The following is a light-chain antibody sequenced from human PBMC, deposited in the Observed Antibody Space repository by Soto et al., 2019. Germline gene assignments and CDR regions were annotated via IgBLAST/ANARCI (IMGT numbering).Light chain of an antibody. CDR3: LQDYSYPYT. Sequence: IQMTQSPSSLSASVGDRVTITCRASQDIRNVLAWYQQKPGKAPKLLIYAASNFQSVVFSRFSGSGSGTDFTLTISRLQPEYFATYYCLQDYSYPYTFGQGTKLEIK. CDR1: QDIRNV. J-gene: IGKJ2*01. CDR2: AAS. V-gene: IGKV1-6*01.